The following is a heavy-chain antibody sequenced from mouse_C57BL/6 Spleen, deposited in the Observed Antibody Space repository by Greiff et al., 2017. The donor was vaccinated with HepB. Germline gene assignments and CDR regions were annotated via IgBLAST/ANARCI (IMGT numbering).Heavy chain of an antibody. V-gene: IGHV1-61*01. CDR1: GYTFTSYW. Sequence: QVQLQQPGAELVRPGSSVKLSCKASGYTFTSYWMDWVKQRPGQGLEWIGNIYPSDSETHYNQKFKDKATLTVDKSSSTAYMQLSSLTSEDSAVYYCARKGYGSSRGYAMDYWGQGTSVTVSS. CDR2: IYPSDSET. J-gene: IGHJ4*01. CDR3: ARKGYGSSRGYAMDY. D-gene: IGHD1-1*01.